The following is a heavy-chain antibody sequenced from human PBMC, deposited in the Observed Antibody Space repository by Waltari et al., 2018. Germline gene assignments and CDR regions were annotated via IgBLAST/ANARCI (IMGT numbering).Heavy chain of an antibody. CDR1: GFNSSANG. V-gene: IGHV3-7*01. CDR3: ARSLSEDIVPTTGVFFDY. Sequence: EVQLVESGVDLVQPGVSLSLSCAASGFNSSANGRGWCRQAPGEGLEWVANMKQDGIEKFYVDSVKGRFTISRDNAKNSLYLQMNGLRVEDTAVYYCARSLSEDIVPTTGVFFDYWGQGSLVTVSS. D-gene: IGHD5-12*01. J-gene: IGHJ4*02. CDR2: MKQDGIEK.